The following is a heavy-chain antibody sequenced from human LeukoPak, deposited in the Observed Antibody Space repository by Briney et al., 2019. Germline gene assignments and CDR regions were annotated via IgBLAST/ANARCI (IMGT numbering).Heavy chain of an antibody. Sequence: SETLSLTCAVYGGSFSGYYWSWIRQPPGKGLEWIGEINHSGSTNYNPSLKSRVTISVDKSKNQFSLKLSSVTAADTAVYYCARPLMVSSSGYDAFDIWGQGTMVTVSS. CDR3: ARPLMVSSSGYDAFDI. CDR2: INHSGST. CDR1: GGSFSGYY. J-gene: IGHJ3*02. D-gene: IGHD2-8*01. V-gene: IGHV4-34*01.